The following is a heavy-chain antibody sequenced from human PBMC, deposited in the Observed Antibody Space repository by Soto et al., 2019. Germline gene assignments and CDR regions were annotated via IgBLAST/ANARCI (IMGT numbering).Heavy chain of an antibody. CDR3: AKLWWSAGRTMDL. CDR1: GFTFNTYG. D-gene: IGHD2-21*01. V-gene: IGHV3-23*01. Sequence: GGSLRLSCAASGFTFNTYGMSWVRQAPGKGLEWVSTISDTASATHYADSVKGRFTISRDNSKYTLYLQMNSLRAEDTAVYLCAKLWWSAGRTMDLWGQATTVTLS. J-gene: IGHJ6*02. CDR2: ISDTASAT.